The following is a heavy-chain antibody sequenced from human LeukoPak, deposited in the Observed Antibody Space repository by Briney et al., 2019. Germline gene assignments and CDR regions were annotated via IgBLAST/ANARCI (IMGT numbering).Heavy chain of an antibody. D-gene: IGHD1-26*01. J-gene: IGHJ3*01. CDR1: GFTFSTYV. Sequence: GGSLRLSCAASGFTFSTYVIHWVRQAPGKGLQWVAVVWYDGSNKFYADSVKGRFTISRDNSKNTLYLQMNSLRAEDTAVYYCAKAFQRGWERDAFAFWGQGTLVTVSS. V-gene: IGHV3-33*06. CDR3: AKAFQRGWERDAFAF. CDR2: VWYDGSNK.